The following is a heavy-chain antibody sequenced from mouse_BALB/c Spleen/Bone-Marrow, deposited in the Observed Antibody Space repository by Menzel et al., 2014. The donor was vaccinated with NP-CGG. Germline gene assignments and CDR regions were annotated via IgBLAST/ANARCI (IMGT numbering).Heavy chain of an antibody. CDR2: INPYNGGT. J-gene: IGHJ4*01. CDR1: GYSITGYT. V-gene: IGHV1-18*01. CDR3: ARASAMDY. Sequence: EVQLQQSRPELVKPGTSMKISCKASGYSITGYTMNWVKQSPGKNLEWIGIINPYNGGTSYNQKFKDKATLTVDKSSSTAYMELLSLTSEDSAVYYCARASAMDYWGQGTSVTVSS.